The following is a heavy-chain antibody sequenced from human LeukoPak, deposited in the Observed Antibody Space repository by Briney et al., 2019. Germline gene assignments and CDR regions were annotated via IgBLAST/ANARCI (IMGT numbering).Heavy chain of an antibody. Sequence: GGSLSLSCAASGFTFSSYSRNWVRQAPGKGLEWVSSISSGSTYMYNADSLKGRFTISRDNAKNSLYLQMNSLRAEDTAVYYCARGPTIIGVAGPWPLAAWGQGTLVTVSS. CDR1: GFTFSSYS. D-gene: IGHD6-19*01. J-gene: IGHJ5*01. V-gene: IGHV3-21*01. CDR2: ISSGSTYM. CDR3: ARGPTIIGVAGPWPLAA.